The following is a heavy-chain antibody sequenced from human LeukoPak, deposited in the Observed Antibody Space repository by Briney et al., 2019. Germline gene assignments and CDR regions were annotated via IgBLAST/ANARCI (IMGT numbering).Heavy chain of an antibody. CDR2: INPSGGST. Sequence: ASVKVSFKASGYTFTSCYIHWVRQAPGQGLEWMGIINPSGGSTTYAQKFQGRVTMTRDTSTSTVYMELSSLRSEDTAVYYCARDTEDFDYGGQGTLVTVSS. V-gene: IGHV1-46*01. CDR3: ARDTEDFDY. CDR1: GYTFTSCY. J-gene: IGHJ4*02.